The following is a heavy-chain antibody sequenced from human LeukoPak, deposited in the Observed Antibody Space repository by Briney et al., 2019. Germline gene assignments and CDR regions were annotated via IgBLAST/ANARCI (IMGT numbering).Heavy chain of an antibody. J-gene: IGHJ4*02. CDR3: ARAHMTTVTLGDY. V-gene: IGHV1-2*02. Sequence: GASVKVSCKASGYTFTGYYVQWVRQAPGQGLEWMAWINPNSGVTNYAQKFQGRVTLTRDTPISTVYMEVSGLTSDDTAVYYCARAHMTTVTLGDYWGQGTLVTVSS. D-gene: IGHD4-17*01. CDR2: INPNSGVT. CDR1: GYTFTGYY.